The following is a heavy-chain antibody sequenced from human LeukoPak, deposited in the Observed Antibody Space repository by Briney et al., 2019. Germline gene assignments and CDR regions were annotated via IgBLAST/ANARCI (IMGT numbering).Heavy chain of an antibody. V-gene: IGHV3-21*01. CDR2: ISSSSSYI. CDR1: GLTFSDAW. D-gene: IGHD6-13*01. CDR3: ARAKVAAAGTVDWFDP. Sequence: GGSLRLSCAASGLTFSDAWMNWVRQAPGKGLEWVSSISSSSSYIYYADSVKGRFTISRDNAKNSLYLQMNSLRAEDTAVYYCARAKVAAAGTVDWFDPWGQGTLVTVSS. J-gene: IGHJ5*02.